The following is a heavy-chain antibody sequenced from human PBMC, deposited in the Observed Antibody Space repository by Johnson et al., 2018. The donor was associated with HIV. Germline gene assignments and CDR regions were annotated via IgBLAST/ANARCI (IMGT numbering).Heavy chain of an antibody. CDR2: ISYDGSNK. D-gene: IGHD5/OR15-5a*01. V-gene: IGHV3-30*04. J-gene: IGHJ3*01. CDR3: ARGYGVYATSFDV. Sequence: QVQLVESGGGVVQPGRSLRLSCAASGFTFSSYAMHWVRQAPGKGLEWVAVISYDGSNKYYADSVKGRFTISRDNSKNTLYLQMNSLRAEDTAVYYCARGYGVYATSFDVWGQGTVVAVSS. CDR1: GFTFSSYA.